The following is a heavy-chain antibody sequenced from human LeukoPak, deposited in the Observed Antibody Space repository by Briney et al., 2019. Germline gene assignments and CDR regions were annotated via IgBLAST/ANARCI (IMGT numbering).Heavy chain of an antibody. Sequence: SETLSLTCTVSGGSISSGSYYWSWIRQPAGKGLEWIGRIYTSGSTNYNPSLKSRVTISVDRSKNQFSLKLSSVIAADTAVYYCARVTAARPGYYYYMDVWGKGTTVTVSS. CDR1: GGSISSGSYY. J-gene: IGHJ6*03. CDR3: ARVTAARPGYYYYMDV. V-gene: IGHV4-61*02. D-gene: IGHD6-6*01. CDR2: IYTSGST.